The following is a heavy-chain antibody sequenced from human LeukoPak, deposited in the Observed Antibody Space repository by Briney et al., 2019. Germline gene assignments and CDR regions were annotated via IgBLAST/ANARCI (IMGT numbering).Heavy chain of an antibody. V-gene: IGHV4-4*07. CDR3: ARESLGYCSGGSCPYYFDY. J-gene: IGHJ4*02. CDR2: IYTTGST. Sequence: SETLSLTCTVSGDSISSYYWSWIRQPAGKGLEWIGRIYTTGSTNYNPSLKSRVTMSVDTSKNQLSLKLSSVTAADTAVYYCARESLGYCSGGSCPYYFDYWGQGTLVTVSS. CDR1: GDSISSYY. D-gene: IGHD2-15*01.